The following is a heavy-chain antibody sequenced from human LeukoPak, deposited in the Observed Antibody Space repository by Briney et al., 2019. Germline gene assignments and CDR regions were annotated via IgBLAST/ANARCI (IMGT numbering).Heavy chain of an antibody. Sequence: GGSLRLSCAASGFTFSSYAMSWVRQAPGKGLEWVSAISGGSDSTYYADSVKGRFTISRDNSKSTLYLQMNSLRAEDTAVYYCAKHVVVRAFDIWGQGTMVTVSS. D-gene: IGHD2-15*01. V-gene: IGHV3-23*01. CDR1: GFTFSSYA. CDR2: ISGGSDST. CDR3: AKHVVVRAFDI. J-gene: IGHJ3*02.